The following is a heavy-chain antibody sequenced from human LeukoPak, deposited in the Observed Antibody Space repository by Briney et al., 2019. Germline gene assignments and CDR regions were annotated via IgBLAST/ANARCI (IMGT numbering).Heavy chain of an antibody. CDR2: IIPIFGTA. CDR1: GGTSSSYA. D-gene: IGHD5-12*01. V-gene: IGHV1-69*13. CDR3: ARNSGYDKIFDY. Sequence: GASVKVSCKASGGTSSSYAISWVRQAPGQGLEWMGGIIPIFGTANYAQKFQGRVTITADESTSTAYMELSSLRSEDTAVYYCARNSGYDKIFDYWGQGTLVTVSS. J-gene: IGHJ4*02.